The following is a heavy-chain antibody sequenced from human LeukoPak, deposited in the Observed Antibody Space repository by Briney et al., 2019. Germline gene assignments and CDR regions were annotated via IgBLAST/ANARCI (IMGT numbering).Heavy chain of an antibody. CDR1: GFTFSSSD. CDR3: ARIGYSNWGDALDI. V-gene: IGHV3-23*01. CDR2: ISSGGGSA. J-gene: IGHJ3*02. D-gene: IGHD6-13*01. Sequence: GGSLRLSCAASGFTFSSSDMSWVRQAPGKGLEWVSGISSGGGSAYYADSVKGRLTISRDKFKSTLYLQMNSLRAEDTAVYYCARIGYSNWGDALDIWGQGTMVTASS.